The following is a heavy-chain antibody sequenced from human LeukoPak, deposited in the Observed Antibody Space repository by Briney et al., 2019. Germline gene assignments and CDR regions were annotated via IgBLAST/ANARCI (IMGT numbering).Heavy chain of an antibody. V-gene: IGHV4-61*02. D-gene: IGHD6-19*01. CDR3: ARDVAVAPNNWFDP. CDR2: LYTSGKT. CDR1: GGSISSGSYY. J-gene: IGHJ5*02. Sequence: SETLSLTCTVSGGSISSGSYYWTWIRQPAGKGLELIGRLYTSGKTNYNPSLKSRVTISVDTSKNHFSVKLSSVTAADTAVYYCARDVAVAPNNWFDPWGQGTLVTVSS.